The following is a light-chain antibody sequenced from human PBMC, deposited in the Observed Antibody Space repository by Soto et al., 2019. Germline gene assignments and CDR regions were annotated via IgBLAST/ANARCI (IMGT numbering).Light chain of an antibody. J-gene: IGLJ3*02. CDR3: LLSYSGTNWV. V-gene: IGLV7-46*01. CDR2: DTA. Sequence: QAVVTQEPSLTVSPGGIVTLTCGSSSGAVTRGHFPYWFQQKPGQAPMTLIYDTATKHSWTPARFSGSLLGGKAALTLAGAQTDDEADYYCLLSYSGTNWVFGGGTKLTVL. CDR1: SGAVTRGHF.